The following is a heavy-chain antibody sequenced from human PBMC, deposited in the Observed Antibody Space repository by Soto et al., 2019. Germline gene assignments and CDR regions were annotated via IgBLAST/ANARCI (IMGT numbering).Heavy chain of an antibody. Sequence: LSLTCTVTGGSISSYYWSCIRQHPGKGLEWIGYIYYSGSTNYNPSLKSRVTISVDTSKNQFSLKLSSVTAADTAVYYCARDRGYSYGYTMDVWGQGTTVTVSS. J-gene: IGHJ6*02. CDR2: IYYSGST. V-gene: IGHV4-59*01. D-gene: IGHD5-18*01. CDR1: GGSISSYY. CDR3: ARDRGYSYGYTMDV.